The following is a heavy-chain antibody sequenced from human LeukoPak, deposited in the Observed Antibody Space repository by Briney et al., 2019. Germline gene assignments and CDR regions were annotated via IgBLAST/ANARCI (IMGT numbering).Heavy chain of an antibody. V-gene: IGHV1-18*01. J-gene: IGHJ4*02. D-gene: IGHD3-10*01. CDR1: GYTFTSYG. CDR2: ISGYNANT. CDR3: ARALEVSGSYFTQDY. Sequence: GASVKVSCKASGYTFTSYGVNWVRQAPGQGLEWMGWISGYNANTYYAQKLQGRVTMTTDTSTSTAYMELRSLRSDDTAVYYCARALEVSGSYFTQDYGGRGTLVPSPQ.